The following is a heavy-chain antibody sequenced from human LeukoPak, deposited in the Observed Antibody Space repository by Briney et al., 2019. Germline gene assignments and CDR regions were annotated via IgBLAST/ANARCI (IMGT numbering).Heavy chain of an antibody. CDR2: IYYSGST. CDR1: GGSISSGDYY. Sequence: SETLSLTCTVSGGSISSGDYYWSWIRQPPGKGLEWIGYIYYSGSTYYNPSLKSRVTISVDTSKNQFSLKLSSVTAADTAVYYCARVGPAISRADGFQHWGQGTLVTVSS. V-gene: IGHV4-30-4*01. J-gene: IGHJ1*01. CDR3: ARVGPAISRADGFQH. D-gene: IGHD2-2*01.